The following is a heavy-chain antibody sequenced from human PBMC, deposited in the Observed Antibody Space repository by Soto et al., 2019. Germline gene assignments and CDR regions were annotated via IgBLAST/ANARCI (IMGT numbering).Heavy chain of an antibody. CDR3: ARESYYYGSGSYNWFDP. D-gene: IGHD3-10*01. CDR2: MNPNSGNT. J-gene: IGHJ5*02. Sequence: QVQLVQSGAEVKKPGASVKVSCKASGYTFTSYDINWVRQATGQGLEWMGWMNPNSGNTGYAQKFQCRVTMTRNTSISTAYMELSSLRSEDTAVYYCARESYYYGSGSYNWFDPWGQGTLVTVSS. CDR1: GYTFTSYD. V-gene: IGHV1-8*01.